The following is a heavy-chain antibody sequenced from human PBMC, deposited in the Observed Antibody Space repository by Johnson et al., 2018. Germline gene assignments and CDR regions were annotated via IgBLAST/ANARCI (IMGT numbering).Heavy chain of an antibody. V-gene: IGHV3-33*08. J-gene: IGHJ4*02. CDR1: GFTFSNYG. D-gene: IGHD2-21*01. CDR3: ARWFTPGGGGYSPLDY. CDR2: VYFAGGNK. Sequence: QVQLVQAGGGVVQPGRSLGLSCAASGFTFSNYGIHWVRLAPGKGLEWIAIVYFAGGNKFYADSVKGRFTISRDNSQNTVYLQMNSLSDEDTAVYFCARWFTPGGGGYSPLDYWGQGTLVTVSS.